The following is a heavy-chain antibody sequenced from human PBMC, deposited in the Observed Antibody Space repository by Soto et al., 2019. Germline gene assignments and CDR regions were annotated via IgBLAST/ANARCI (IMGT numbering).Heavy chain of an antibody. CDR3: VKEWVMGTFDY. V-gene: IGHV3-30*18. D-gene: IGHD2-21*01. CDR2: ISYDGSNE. J-gene: IGHJ4*02. Sequence: QVQLVESGGGVVQPGRSLRLSCAASGFTFSSYGMHWVRQAPGKGLEWVAIISYDGSNEYYADSVKGRFTVSRDNPRNTLHLQMNSLRAEDTAIYHCVKEWVMGTFDYWGQGTLVTVSS. CDR1: GFTFSSYG.